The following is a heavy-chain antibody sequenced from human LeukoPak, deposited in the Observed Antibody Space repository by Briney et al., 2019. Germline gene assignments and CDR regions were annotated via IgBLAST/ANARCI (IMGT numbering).Heavy chain of an antibody. CDR2: IKSSSDGGTT. V-gene: IGHV3-15*01. D-gene: IGHD6-19*01. CDR3: AKDQNNGWYWYFQH. Sequence: GGSLRLSCAASGFTSTNTWMTWVRQAPGKGLEWVGRIKSSSDGGTTDYAAPVKGRFTISRDNSKNMLYLQMNSLTAEDTAVYYCAKDQNNGWYWYFQHWGQGTLVTVSS. J-gene: IGHJ1*01. CDR1: GFTSTNTW.